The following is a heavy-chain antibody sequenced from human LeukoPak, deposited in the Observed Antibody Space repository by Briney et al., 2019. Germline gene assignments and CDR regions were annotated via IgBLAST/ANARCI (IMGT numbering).Heavy chain of an antibody. CDR1: GFTFSSYE. J-gene: IGHJ4*02. D-gene: IGHD3-22*01. V-gene: IGHV3-48*03. CDR3: ARDSERYDRDFDY. CDR2: ISSSGSTI. Sequence: GGSLRLSCAASGFTFSSYEMNWVRQAPGKGLEWVSYISSSGSTIYYADPVKGRFTISRDNAKNSLYLQMHSLRAEDTSVYYCARDSERYDRDFDYWGQGTLVTVSS.